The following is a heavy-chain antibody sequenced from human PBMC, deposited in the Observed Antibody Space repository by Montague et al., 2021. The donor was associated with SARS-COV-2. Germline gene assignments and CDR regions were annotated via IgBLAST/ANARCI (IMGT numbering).Heavy chain of an antibody. CDR3: AHRPCLATHFDY. CDR2: XXWDDDK. CDR1: GFSLSTSGVG. V-gene: IGHV2-5*02. D-gene: IGHD5-12*01. Sequence: PALVKPTQTLTLTCTFSGFSLSTSGVGVGWIRQPPGKALEWLALXXWDDDKRYSPSLKSRLTITKDTSKNQVVLTMTNMDPVDTATYYCAHRPCLATHFDYWGQGTLVTVAS. J-gene: IGHJ4*02.